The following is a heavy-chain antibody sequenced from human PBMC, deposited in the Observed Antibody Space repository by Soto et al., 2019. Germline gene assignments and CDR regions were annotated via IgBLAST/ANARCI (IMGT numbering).Heavy chain of an antibody. CDR2: VFSSGYSETT. D-gene: IGHD6-13*01. CDR3: ARRNGLASDFDP. J-gene: IGHJ5*02. CDR1: VGSISSGGYS. V-gene: IGHV4-39*01. Sequence: PSETLSLTCAVSVGSISSGGYSWSWIRQPPGKGLEWIGYVFSSGYSETTHYNPSLKSRVAISVDTSKNQFSLKLNSVTAADTAVYYCARRNGLASDFDPWGQGTLVTVS.